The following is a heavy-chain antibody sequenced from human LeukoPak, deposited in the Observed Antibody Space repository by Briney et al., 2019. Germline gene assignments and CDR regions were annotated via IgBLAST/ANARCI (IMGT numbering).Heavy chain of an antibody. CDR1: GFTFSSYA. CDR2: ISYDGSNK. V-gene: IGHV3-30*04. Sequence: AGGSLRLSCAASGFTFSSYAMHWVRQAPGKGLEWVAVISYDGSNKYYADSVKGRFTISRDNSKNTLYLQMNSLRVEDTAVYYCAKDYGDYNFDYWGQGTLVTVSS. D-gene: IGHD4-17*01. J-gene: IGHJ4*02. CDR3: AKDYGDYNFDY.